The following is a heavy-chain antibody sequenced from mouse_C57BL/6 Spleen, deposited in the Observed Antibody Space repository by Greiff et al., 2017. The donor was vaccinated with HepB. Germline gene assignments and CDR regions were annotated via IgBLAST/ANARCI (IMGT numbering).Heavy chain of an antibody. V-gene: IGHV1-64*01. CDR2: IHPNSGST. Sequence: QVQLQQPGAELVKPGASVKLSCKASGYTFTSYWMHWVKQRPGQGLEWIGMIHPNSGSTNYNEKFKSKATLTVDKSSSTAYMQLSSLTSEDSAVYYGAREGGGGAMDYWGQGTSVTVSS. CDR1: GYTFTSYW. J-gene: IGHJ4*01. CDR3: AREGGGGAMDY.